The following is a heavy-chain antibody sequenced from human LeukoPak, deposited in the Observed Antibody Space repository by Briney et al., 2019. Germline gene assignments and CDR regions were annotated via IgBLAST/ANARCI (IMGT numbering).Heavy chain of an antibody. J-gene: IGHJ4*02. V-gene: IGHV4-59*08. Sequence: SETLSLTCTVSGGSISTYYWSWVRQPPGKGLEWIGYVLYSGGTNYNPSLESRVTISLDTSKNQFSLKLSSVTAADTAVYYCARHGGAYHYDYWGQGTLVTVSS. CDR3: ARHGGAYHYDY. CDR1: GGSISTYY. D-gene: IGHD5-12*01. CDR2: VLYSGGT.